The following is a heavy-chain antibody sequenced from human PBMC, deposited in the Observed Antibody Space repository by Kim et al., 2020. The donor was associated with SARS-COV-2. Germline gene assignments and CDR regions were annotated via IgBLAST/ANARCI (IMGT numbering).Heavy chain of an antibody. Sequence: SVKGRFTISRDNSKNTLYLQMNSLRAEDTAVYYCARDNRYYYGSGSFDPWGQGTLVTVSS. J-gene: IGHJ5*02. CDR3: ARDNRYYYGSGSFDP. V-gene: IGHV3-30*07. D-gene: IGHD3-10*01.